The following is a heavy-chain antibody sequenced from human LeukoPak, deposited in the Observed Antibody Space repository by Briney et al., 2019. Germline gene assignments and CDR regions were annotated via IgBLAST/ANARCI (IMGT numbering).Heavy chain of an antibody. CDR2: INPNSGGT. CDR1: GYTFTGYY. J-gene: IGHJ4*02. Sequence: ASVKVSCKASGYTFTGYYMHWVRQAPGQGLEWMGWINPNSGGTSYAQKFQGRVTMTRDTSISTAYMELSRLRSDDTAVYYCAVLGYSSGWYYFDYWGQGTLVTVSS. CDR3: AVLGYSSGWYYFDY. V-gene: IGHV1-2*02. D-gene: IGHD6-19*01.